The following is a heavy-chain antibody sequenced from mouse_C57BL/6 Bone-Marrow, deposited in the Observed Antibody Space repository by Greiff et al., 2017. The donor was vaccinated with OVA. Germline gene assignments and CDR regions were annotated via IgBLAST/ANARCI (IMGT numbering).Heavy chain of an antibody. D-gene: IGHD3-2*02. CDR1: GFTFSSSG. Sequence: VKVLESGGDLVKPGWSLKLSCAASGFTFSSSGMSWVRQTPDKRLEWVATISSGGSYTYYPDSVKGRFTISRDNAKNTLYLQMSSLKSEDTAIYDCARHQATGDWGQVTLVTVSA. J-gene: IGHJ3*01. CDR2: ISSGGSYT. CDR3: ARHQATGD. V-gene: IGHV5-6*01.